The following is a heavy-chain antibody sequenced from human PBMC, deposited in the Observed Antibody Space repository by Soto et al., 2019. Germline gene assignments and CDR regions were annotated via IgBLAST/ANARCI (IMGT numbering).Heavy chain of an antibody. CDR2: IWYDGSNK. J-gene: IGHJ4*02. D-gene: IGHD2-2*01. V-gene: IGHV3-33*01. Sequence: GGSLRLSCAASGFTFRNHVMHWVRQSPGKGLEWVAVIWYDGSNKYYADSVKGRFTISRDDSKNTLSLQMNSLRAEDTAIYYCARDRTSTYFDYWGQGTQVTVSS. CDR1: GFTFRNHV. CDR3: ARDRTSTYFDY.